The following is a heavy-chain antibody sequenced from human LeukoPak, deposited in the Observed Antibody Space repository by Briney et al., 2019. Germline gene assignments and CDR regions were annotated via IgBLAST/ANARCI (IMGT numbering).Heavy chain of an antibody. CDR1: GYTFTSYY. V-gene: IGHV1-46*01. CDR3: ARKMVDIVLMVYAIQQVGFDY. D-gene: IGHD2-8*01. CDR2: INPSGGST. Sequence: ASVKVSCKASGYTFTSYYMHWVRQAPGQGLEWMGIINPSGGSTSYAQKFQGRVTMTRDTSTSTVYMELSSLRSEDTAVYYCARKMVDIVLMVYAIQQVGFDYWGQGTLVTVSS. J-gene: IGHJ4*02.